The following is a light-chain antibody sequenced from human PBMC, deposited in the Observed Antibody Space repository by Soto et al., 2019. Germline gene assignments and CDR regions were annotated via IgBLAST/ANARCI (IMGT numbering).Light chain of an antibody. CDR1: QNIIYS. J-gene: IGKJ2*01. CDR2: AAP. V-gene: IGKV1-39*01. Sequence: DIQMTQSPSSLSASVGDRVTITCRASQNIIYSLYWYQQKIGKPPKLLISAAPNLQIGVPSRFSGSGSGTDFTFTIINLEPEDFATYFCQQNYTTPVYSFGQGTKLEIK. CDR3: QQNYTTPVYS.